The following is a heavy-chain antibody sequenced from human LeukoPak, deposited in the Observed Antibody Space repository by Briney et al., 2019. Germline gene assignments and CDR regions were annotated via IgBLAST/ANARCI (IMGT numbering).Heavy chain of an antibody. CDR1: GGSISSYY. Sequence: SETLSLTCTVSGGSISSYYCSWIRQPPGKGLEWIGYIYYSGSTNYNPSLKSRVTISVDTSKNQFSLKLSSVTAADTAVYYCARHENDYVWGSYRFHPFDYWGQGTLVTVSS. D-gene: IGHD3-16*02. J-gene: IGHJ4*02. CDR3: ARHENDYVWGSYRFHPFDY. V-gene: IGHV4-59*08. CDR2: IYYSGST.